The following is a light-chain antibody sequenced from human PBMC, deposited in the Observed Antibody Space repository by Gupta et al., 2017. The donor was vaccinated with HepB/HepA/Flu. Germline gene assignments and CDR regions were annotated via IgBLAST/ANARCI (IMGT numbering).Light chain of an antibody. J-gene: IGKJ4*01. CDR3: QQRSTWPLT. V-gene: IGKV3-11*01. CDR2: DAS. Sequence: EIVLTQSPATLSLSPGESATLSCRASQSVSSYLAWYQQKPGQAPRLLIYDASNRATGIPARFSGGGSETDFTLTISILEPEDFAVYYCQQRSTWPLTFGGGTKLEIK. CDR1: QSVSSY.